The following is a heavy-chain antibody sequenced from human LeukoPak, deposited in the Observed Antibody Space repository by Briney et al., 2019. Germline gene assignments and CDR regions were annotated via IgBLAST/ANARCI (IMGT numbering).Heavy chain of an antibody. CDR3: ARGYYDSSGYYFAQVLFDY. J-gene: IGHJ4*02. CDR1: GGSFGGYY. D-gene: IGHD3-22*01. V-gene: IGHV4-34*01. CDR2: ISHSGST. Sequence: SETLSLTCAVYGGSFGGYYWSWLRQPPGKGLGWIGEISHSGSTNYNPSLKSRVTISVNTSKTQFSLKLSSVTAADTAVYYCARGYYDSSGYYFAQVLFDYWGQGTLVTVSS.